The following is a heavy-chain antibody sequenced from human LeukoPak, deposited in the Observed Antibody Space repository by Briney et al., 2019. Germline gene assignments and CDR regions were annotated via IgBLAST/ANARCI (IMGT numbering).Heavy chain of an antibody. Sequence: TGGSLRLSCAASGFTFSSYGMHWVRQAPGKGLEWVAFIRYDGSNKYYADSVKGRFTSFRDNSKNTLYLQMNSLRAEDTAVYYCARGTSISSHPPCDYWGQGTLVTVSS. CDR3: ARGTSISSHPPCDY. D-gene: IGHD6-13*01. J-gene: IGHJ4*02. V-gene: IGHV3-30*02. CDR1: GFTFSSYG. CDR2: IRYDGSNK.